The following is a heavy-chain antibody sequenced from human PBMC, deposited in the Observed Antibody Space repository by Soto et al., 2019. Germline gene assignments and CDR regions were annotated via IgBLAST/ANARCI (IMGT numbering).Heavy chain of an antibody. CDR2: ISWNSGSI. D-gene: IGHD3-16*01. CDR1: GFTFDDYA. V-gene: IGHV3-9*01. CDR3: AKAPHESLTGPTHFDY. J-gene: IGHJ4*02. Sequence: GGSLRLSCAASGFTFDDYAMHWVRQAPGKGLEWVSGISWNSGSIGYADSVKGRFTISRDNAKNSLYLQMNSLRAEDTALYYCAKAPHESLTGPTHFDYWGQGTLVTVSS.